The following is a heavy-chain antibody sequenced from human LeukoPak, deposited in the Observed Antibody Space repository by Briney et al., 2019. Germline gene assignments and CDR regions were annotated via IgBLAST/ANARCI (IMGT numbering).Heavy chain of an antibody. CDR1: GGSISSYY. V-gene: IGHV4-4*07. CDR3: ARDRVEKWLLRGVWFDP. Sequence: SETLSLTCTVSGGSISSYYWSWIRQPAGKGLEWIGRIYTSGSTNYNPSLKSRVTMSVDTSKNQFSLKLSSVTAADTAVYYCARDRVEKWLLRGVWFDPCGQGTLVTVSS. CDR2: IYTSGST. D-gene: IGHD3-22*01. J-gene: IGHJ5*02.